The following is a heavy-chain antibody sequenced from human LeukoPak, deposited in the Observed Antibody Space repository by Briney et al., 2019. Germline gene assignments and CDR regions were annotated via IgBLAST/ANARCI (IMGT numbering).Heavy chain of an antibody. CDR3: ARDCSSTSCYRGGLDY. D-gene: IGHD2-2*02. V-gene: IGHV4-30-2*01. J-gene: IGHJ4*02. Sequence: SETLSLTCTVSGGSISSGGYYWSWIRQPPGKGLEWIGYIYHSGSTYYNPSLKSRVTISVDRSKNQFSLKLSSVTAADTAVYYCARDCSSTSCYRGGLDYWGQGTLVTVSS. CDR2: IYHSGST. CDR1: GGSISSGGYY.